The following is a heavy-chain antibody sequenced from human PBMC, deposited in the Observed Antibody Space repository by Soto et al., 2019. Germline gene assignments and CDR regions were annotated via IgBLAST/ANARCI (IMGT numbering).Heavy chain of an antibody. J-gene: IGHJ4*02. CDR1: GFTFSSYA. D-gene: IGHD6-6*01. V-gene: IGHV3-23*01. CDR3: AKGVPSIAGRPSLFDY. Sequence: GGSLRLSCAASGFTFSSYAMSWVRQAPGKGLEWVSAISGSGGITYYADSVKGRFTISRDNSKSTLYLQMNSLRAEDTAVYYCAKGVPSIAGRPSLFDYWGQGTLVTVSS. CDR2: ISGSGGIT.